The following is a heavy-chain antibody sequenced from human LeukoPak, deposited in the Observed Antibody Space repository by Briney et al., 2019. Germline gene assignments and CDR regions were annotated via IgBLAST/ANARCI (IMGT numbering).Heavy chain of an antibody. CDR1: GFTFSTYA. CDR3: ATGSVRYSASWYSQEGDY. D-gene: IGHD6-13*01. V-gene: IGHV3-23*01. Sequence: GGSLRLSCAASGFTFSTYAMSWVRQAPGKGLEWVSAISVSAGSTYYADSVKGRFTISRDNSKNTLYLQMNSLRAEDTAVYYCATGSVRYSASWYSQEGDYWGQGTLVIVSS. CDR2: ISVSAGST. J-gene: IGHJ4*02.